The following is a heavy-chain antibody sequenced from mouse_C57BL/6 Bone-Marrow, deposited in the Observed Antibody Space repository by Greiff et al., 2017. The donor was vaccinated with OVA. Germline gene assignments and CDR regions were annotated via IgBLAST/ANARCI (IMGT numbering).Heavy chain of an antibody. CDR2: INPNYGTT. D-gene: IGHD1-1*01. CDR3: ARYEATVVARYFDV. V-gene: IGHV1-39*01. Sequence: LVESGPELVKPGASVKISCKASGYSFTDYNMNWVKQSNGKSLEWIGVINPNYGTTSYNQKFKGKATLTVDQSSSTAYMQLNSLTSEDSAVYYCARYEATVVARYFDVWGTGTTVTVSS. J-gene: IGHJ1*03. CDR1: GYSFTDYN.